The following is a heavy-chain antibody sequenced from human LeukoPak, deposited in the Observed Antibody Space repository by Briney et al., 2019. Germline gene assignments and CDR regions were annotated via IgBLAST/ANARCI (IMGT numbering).Heavy chain of an antibody. J-gene: IGHJ4*02. V-gene: IGHV3-48*03. CDR2: ISSSGSIT. CDR1: GFTFSSYE. CDR3: ARGHVPDY. Sequence: GGSLRLSCAASGFTFSSYEMNWVRQAPGKGLEWVSYISSSGSITYYADSVKGRFTISRDNAKNSLYLQMNSLRAEDTAVYYCARGHVPDYWGQGTLVGVSS.